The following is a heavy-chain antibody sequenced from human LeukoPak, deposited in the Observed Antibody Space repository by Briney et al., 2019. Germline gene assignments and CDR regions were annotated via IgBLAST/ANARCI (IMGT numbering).Heavy chain of an antibody. J-gene: IGHJ4*02. Sequence: GESLKISCKGSGYSFTNYWIGWVRQMPGKGREWMGIIYPGDSDTRYSPSFQGQVTISADKSTSTAYLQWSSLRASDGAMYYCALKSRGYCSGGRCYIGYWGQGTLVTVSS. D-gene: IGHD2-15*01. CDR2: IYPGDSDT. CDR1: GYSFTNYW. V-gene: IGHV5-51*01. CDR3: ALKSRGYCSGGRCYIGY.